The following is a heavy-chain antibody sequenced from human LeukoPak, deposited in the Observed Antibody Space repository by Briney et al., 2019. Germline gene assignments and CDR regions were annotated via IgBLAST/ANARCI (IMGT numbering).Heavy chain of an antibody. J-gene: IGHJ6*03. Sequence: GGSLRLSCAASGFTFSDYYMSWIRQAPGKGLEWVSYISSSGSTIYYADSVKGRFTISRDNAKNSLYLQMNSPRAEDTAVYHCARVIAARPARRTYYYMDVWGKGTTVTVSS. V-gene: IGHV3-11*04. D-gene: IGHD6-6*01. CDR1: GFTFSDYY. CDR2: ISSSGSTI. CDR3: ARVIAARPARRTYYYMDV.